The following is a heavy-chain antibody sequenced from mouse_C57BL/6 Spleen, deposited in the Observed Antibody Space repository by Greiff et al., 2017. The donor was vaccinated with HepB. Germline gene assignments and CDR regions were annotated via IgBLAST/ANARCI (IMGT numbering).Heavy chain of an antibody. J-gene: IGHJ2*01. CDR3: ARGPNGYYVGYFDY. D-gene: IGHD2-3*01. CDR1: GYTFTDYY. V-gene: IGHV1-19*01. Sequence: VQLKQSGPVLVKPGASVKMSCKASGYTFTDYYMNWVKQSHGKSLEWIGVINPYNGGTSYNQKFKGKATLTVDKSSSTAYMELNSLTSEDSAVYYCARGPNGYYVGYFDYWGQGTTLTVSS. CDR2: INPYNGGT.